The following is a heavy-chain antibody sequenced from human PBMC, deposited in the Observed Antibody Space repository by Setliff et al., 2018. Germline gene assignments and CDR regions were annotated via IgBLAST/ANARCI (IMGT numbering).Heavy chain of an antibody. D-gene: IGHD6-19*01. V-gene: IGHV4-39*07. CDR3: ARYPRRGSGWYPYYVDV. CDR2: IYYSGDT. CDR1: GGSMITNDYF. Sequence: KPSETLSLTCTVSGGSMITNDYFWGWIRQPPGTGLEWIGSIYYSGDTYYNPSLKSRATVSVDTSTSQFSLRLTSVTAADSAVYFCARYPRRGSGWYPYYVDVWGKGTTVTVSS. J-gene: IGHJ6*03.